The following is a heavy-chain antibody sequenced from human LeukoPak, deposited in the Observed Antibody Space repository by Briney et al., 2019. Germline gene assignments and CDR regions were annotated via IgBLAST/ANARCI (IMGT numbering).Heavy chain of an antibody. V-gene: IGHV4-59*01. CDR3: AEGGSYGY. J-gene: IGHJ4*02. CDR2: IYYSGST. D-gene: IGHD1-26*01. CDR1: SGSISSYY. Sequence: PSETLSLTCTVSSGSISSYYWSWIRQPPGKGLEWIGYIYYSGSTNYNPSLKSRVTISVDTSKNQFSLKLSSVTAADTAVYYCAEGGSYGYWGQGTLVTVSS.